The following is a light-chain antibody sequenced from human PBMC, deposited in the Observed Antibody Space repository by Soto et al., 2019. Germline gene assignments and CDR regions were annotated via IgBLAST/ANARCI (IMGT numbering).Light chain of an antibody. CDR3: HQYNNWPPWT. Sequence: EIVMTQSPATLSVSPGERVILSCRASQSISTNLAWYQYIPGQAPRLLIYAASTRATGIPARFSGSGSGTDFTLSITSLQSEDYAVYYCHQYNNWPPWTSGQGTKVEIK. CDR1: QSISTN. J-gene: IGKJ1*01. CDR2: AAS. V-gene: IGKV3-15*01.